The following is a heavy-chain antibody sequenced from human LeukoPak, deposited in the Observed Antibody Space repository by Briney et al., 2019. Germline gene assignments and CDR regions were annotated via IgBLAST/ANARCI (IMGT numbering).Heavy chain of an antibody. CDR1: GFTFSSYD. J-gene: IGHJ3*02. D-gene: IGHD2-15*01. CDR2: ISGSGGST. CDR3: AKDGGSDPDSFDI. V-gene: IGHV3-23*01. Sequence: GGTLRLSCAASGFTFSSYDMSWVRQAPGKGLEWVSAISGSGGSTYYADSVKGRFTISRDNTKNSLYLQMNSLRAEDTAVYYCAKDGGSDPDSFDIWGQGTMVTVSS.